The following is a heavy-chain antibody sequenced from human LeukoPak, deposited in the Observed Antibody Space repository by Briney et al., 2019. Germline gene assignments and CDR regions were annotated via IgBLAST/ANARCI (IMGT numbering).Heavy chain of an antibody. Sequence: PGASLQISCKGSGYSFTSYWIGWVRQMPGKGLEWMGIIYPGDSDTRYSPSFQGQVTISADKSISTAYLQWSSLKASDTAMYYCARSISSSWYIPLYYGMDVWGQGTTVTVSS. CDR3: ARSISSSWYIPLYYGMDV. J-gene: IGHJ6*02. V-gene: IGHV5-51*01. D-gene: IGHD6-13*01. CDR2: IYPGDSDT. CDR1: GYSFTSYW.